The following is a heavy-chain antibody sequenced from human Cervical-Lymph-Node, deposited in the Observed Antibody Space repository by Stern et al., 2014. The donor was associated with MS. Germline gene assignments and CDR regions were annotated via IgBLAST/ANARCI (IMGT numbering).Heavy chain of an antibody. D-gene: IGHD3-22*01. CDR1: GDSISSYY. Sequence: QVQLVESGPGQVKPSETLSLTCSVSGDSISSYYWSWIRQPPGKGLEWIGYISYTGRTNYNPSLMSRVTTSLHTSKNQFSLRLTSVTAADTAVYYCAASFDSTGHPIFYWGQGTLVTVSS. CDR3: AASFDSTGHPIFY. V-gene: IGHV4-59*12. CDR2: ISYTGRT. J-gene: IGHJ4*02.